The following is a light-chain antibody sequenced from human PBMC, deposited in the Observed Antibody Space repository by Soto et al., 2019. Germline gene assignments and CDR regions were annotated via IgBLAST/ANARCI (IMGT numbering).Light chain of an antibody. CDR3: QQYSKWPLT. V-gene: IGKV3-15*01. J-gene: IGKJ4*01. Sequence: IVLAHSPATLSASLKERSTIXGRASQDIRSSLAWYQQKPGQAPRLLIYGASIRATGVPATFSGSGSGTEFTLSISSLQSEHLGVYYCQQYSKWPLTFGGGTKVDIK. CDR1: QDIRSS. CDR2: GAS.